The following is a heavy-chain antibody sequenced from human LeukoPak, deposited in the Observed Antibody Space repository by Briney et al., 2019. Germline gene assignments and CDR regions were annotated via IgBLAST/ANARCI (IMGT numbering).Heavy chain of an antibody. CDR1: DFSSITYA. CDR2: ISGGGDAT. V-gene: IGHV3-23*01. J-gene: IGHJ4*02. Sequence: GGSLRLSCAASDFSSITYAMSWVRQAPGKGLEWVSTISGGGDATYYADSVEGRFTISRDNSKNTLYLQMNSLRVEDTAVYYCARDSSMLRGPLVIYYFDFWGQGTLVTVSS. D-gene: IGHD3-10*01. CDR3: ARDSSMLRGPLVIYYFDF.